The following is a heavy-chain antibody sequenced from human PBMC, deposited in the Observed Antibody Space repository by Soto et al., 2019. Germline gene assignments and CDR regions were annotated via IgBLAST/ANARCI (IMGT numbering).Heavy chain of an antibody. D-gene: IGHD2-2*01. Sequence: KRAGASVKVSCKASGGTFSSYAISWVRQAPGQGLEWMGGIIPIFGTANYAQKFQGRVTITADESTSTAYMELSSLRSEDTAVYYCARSIVVVPAAITRQSAYAYDIWGQGTMVTVSS. CDR2: IIPIFGTA. V-gene: IGHV1-69*13. J-gene: IGHJ3*02. CDR1: GGTFSSYA. CDR3: ARSIVVVPAAITRQSAYAYDI.